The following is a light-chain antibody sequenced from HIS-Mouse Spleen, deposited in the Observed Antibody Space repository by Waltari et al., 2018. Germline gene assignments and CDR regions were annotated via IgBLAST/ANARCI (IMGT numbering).Light chain of an antibody. CDR3: SSYTSSSTWV. J-gene: IGLJ3*02. Sequence: QSALTQPASVSGSPGQSITISCTGTRSDVGGYNSVSWYQQHPGKAPKLMIYEVSNRPSGVSNRFSGSKSGNTASLTISGLQAEDEADYYCSSYTSSSTWVFGGGTKLTVL. CDR1: RSDVGGYNS. V-gene: IGLV2-14*01. CDR2: EVS.